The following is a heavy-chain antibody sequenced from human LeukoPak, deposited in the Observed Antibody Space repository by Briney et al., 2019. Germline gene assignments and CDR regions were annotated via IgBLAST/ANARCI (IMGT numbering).Heavy chain of an antibody. J-gene: IGHJ6*02. CDR3: ARDRLPYYYYYGMDV. CDR2: MNPNSGTT. CDR1: GYTFTSYG. V-gene: IGHV1-8*01. Sequence: ASVKLSCKASGYTFTSYGINWVRQAPGQGPEWMGWMNPNSGTTAYAHKFQSRVTITKNTSISTAYMELRSLSSDAPAVYYCARDRLPYYYYYGMDVWGQGTTVTVSS.